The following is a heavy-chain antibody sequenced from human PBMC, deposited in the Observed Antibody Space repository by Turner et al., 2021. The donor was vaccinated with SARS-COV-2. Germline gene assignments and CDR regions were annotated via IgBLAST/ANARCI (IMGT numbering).Heavy chain of an antibody. CDR2: IDGDGTTT. D-gene: IGHD2-2*01. Sequence: DVQLVESGGGFVLPGGSLLLSCAASGFTFGRSEMSWVRQAPGKGLEWLAYIDGDGTTTFYAHSVKGRFTISRDNRKNSLFLQMSTLRADDTAIYYCATFSVVVPDYWGQGTLVTVSS. J-gene: IGHJ4*02. CDR1: GFTFGRSE. V-gene: IGHV3-48*03. CDR3: ATFSVVVPDY.